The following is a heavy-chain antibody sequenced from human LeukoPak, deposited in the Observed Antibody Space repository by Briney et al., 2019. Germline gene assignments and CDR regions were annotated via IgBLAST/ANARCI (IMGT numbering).Heavy chain of an antibody. J-gene: IGHJ4*02. V-gene: IGHV1-8*01. CDR1: GYTFTSYD. D-gene: IGHD3-10*01. CDR3: ARAAYYGSGSYSKRVYDFDY. CDR2: MNPNSGNT. Sequence: GASVKVSCKASGYTFTSYDINWVRQATGQGLEWMGWMNPNSGNTGYAQKFQGRVTMNRNTSISTAYMELSSLSYEDTAVYYCARAAYYGSGSYSKRVYDFDYWGQGTLVTVSS.